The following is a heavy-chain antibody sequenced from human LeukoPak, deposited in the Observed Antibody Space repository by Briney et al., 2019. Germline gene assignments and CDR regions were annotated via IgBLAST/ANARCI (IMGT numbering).Heavy chain of an antibody. J-gene: IGHJ4*02. CDR1: GFTFDDYA. D-gene: IGHD3-10*01. CDR3: AKDRGSGCFDY. Sequence: PGGSLRLSCAASGFTFDDYAMHCARQAPGKGLEWVSGISWDSGSIGYADSVKGRFTISRDNAKNSLYLQMNSLRAEDTALYYCAKDRGSGCFDYWGQGTLVTVSS. V-gene: IGHV3-9*01. CDR2: ISWDSGSI.